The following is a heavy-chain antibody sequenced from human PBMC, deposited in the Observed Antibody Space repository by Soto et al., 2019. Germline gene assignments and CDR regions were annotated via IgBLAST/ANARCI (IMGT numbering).Heavy chain of an antibody. D-gene: IGHD3-10*01. CDR3: AKVRYYYGSGTDY. CDR2: ISGSGGST. J-gene: IGHJ4*02. V-gene: IGHV3-23*01. Sequence: SGGSLRLSCAASGFTFSSYAMSWVRQAPGKGLEWVSAISGSGGSTYYADSVKGRFTISRDNSKNTLYLQMNSLRAEDTAVYYCAKVRYYYGSGTDYWGQGTLVTVSS. CDR1: GFTFSSYA.